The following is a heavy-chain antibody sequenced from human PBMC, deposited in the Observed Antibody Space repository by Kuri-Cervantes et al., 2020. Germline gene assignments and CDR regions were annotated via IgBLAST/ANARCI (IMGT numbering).Heavy chain of an antibody. V-gene: IGHV1-2*02. CDR1: GYTFTSYG. Sequence: ASVKVSCKASGYTFTSYGISWVRQAPGQGLEWMGWINPNSGGTNYAPKFQGRATMTRDTSINTVYMELTNLRSDDTAIYYCARDHSGGWFDPWGQGVLVTVSS. J-gene: IGHJ5*02. CDR3: ARDHSGGWFDP. D-gene: IGHD1-26*01. CDR2: INPNSGGT.